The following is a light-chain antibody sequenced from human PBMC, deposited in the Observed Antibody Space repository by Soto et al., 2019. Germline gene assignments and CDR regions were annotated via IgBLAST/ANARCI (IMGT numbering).Light chain of an antibody. Sequence: EIVLTQSPGTLSLSPGERATLSCRASQSVSSSYLAWYQQKPGQAPWLLIYGASSRATGIPDRFSGSESGKHFTLTISRLEPEDFAVCYCQQYGRSPLTFGQGTKVEIK. CDR2: GAS. J-gene: IGKJ1*01. CDR3: QQYGRSPLT. V-gene: IGKV3-20*01. CDR1: QSVSSSY.